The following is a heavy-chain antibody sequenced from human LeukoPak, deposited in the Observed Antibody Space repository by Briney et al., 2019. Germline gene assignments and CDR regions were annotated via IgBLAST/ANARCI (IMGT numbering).Heavy chain of an antibody. Sequence: PGGSLRLSCAASGFTVSSNYMSWVRQAPGKGLEWVSIIYSGGSTFYADSVKGRFTISTDNYNNTPHLQMNSRRAEDTAVYYCARGGSYLSAFDIWGQGTMVTVSS. CDR2: IYSGGST. CDR1: GFTVSSNY. J-gene: IGHJ3*02. D-gene: IGHD1-26*01. V-gene: IGHV3-53*01. CDR3: ARGGSYLSAFDI.